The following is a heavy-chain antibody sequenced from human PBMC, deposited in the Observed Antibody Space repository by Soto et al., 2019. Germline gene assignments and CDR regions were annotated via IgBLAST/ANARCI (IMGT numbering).Heavy chain of an antibody. D-gene: IGHD3-3*01. CDR3: ARDVRLLVRDLPWYFDL. J-gene: IGHJ2*01. V-gene: IGHV4-61*01. CDR1: GAYVSSRSYY. Sequence: PSETLSLTCTVSGAYVSSRSYYWSWIRQPPGKGLEWIGYIHDSESTTYNPSPKSRVTISVDTSKNQFSLKLSSVTAADTAVYYCARDVRLLVRDLPWYFDLWGRGTLVTVSS. CDR2: IHDSEST.